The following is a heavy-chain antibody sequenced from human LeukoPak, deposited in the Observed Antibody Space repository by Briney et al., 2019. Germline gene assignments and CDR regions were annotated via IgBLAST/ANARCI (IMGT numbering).Heavy chain of an antibody. CDR2: IYYSGST. V-gene: IGHV4-59*08. Sequence: PSETLSLTCTVSGGSISSYYWSWIRQPPGKGLEWIGYIYYSGSTNYNPSLKSRVTISVDTPKNQFSLKLSSVTAADTAVYYCASNSWYSVNWFDPWGQGTLVTVSS. CDR3: ASNSWYSVNWFDP. J-gene: IGHJ5*02. D-gene: IGHD6-13*01. CDR1: GGSISSYY.